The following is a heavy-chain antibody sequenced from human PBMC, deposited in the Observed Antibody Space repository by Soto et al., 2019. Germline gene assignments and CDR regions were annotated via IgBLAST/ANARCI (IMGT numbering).Heavy chain of an antibody. Sequence: GGSLRLSCAASGFTFSSYSMNWVRQAPGKGLEWVSSISSSSSYIYYADSVKGRFTISRDNAKNSLYLQMNSLRAEDTAVYYCAVDSSGYYFFDYWGQGTLVTVSS. D-gene: IGHD3-22*01. J-gene: IGHJ4*02. CDR1: GFTFSSYS. CDR2: ISSSSSYI. V-gene: IGHV3-21*01. CDR3: AVDSSGYYFFDY.